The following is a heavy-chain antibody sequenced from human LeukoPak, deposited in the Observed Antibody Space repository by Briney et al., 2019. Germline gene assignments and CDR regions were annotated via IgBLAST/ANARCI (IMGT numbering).Heavy chain of an antibody. D-gene: IGHD3-10*01. J-gene: IGHJ3*02. CDR3: ARDCESLCLWFGELSGAFDI. Sequence: GRSLRLSCAASGFTFSNYAMHWVRQAPGKGLEWVAVISYNGSNKYYADSVKGRFTISRDNSKNTLYLQMNSLRAEDTAVYYCARDCESLCLWFGELSGAFDIWVQGTMVTVSS. CDR2: ISYNGSNK. V-gene: IGHV3-30*04. CDR1: GFTFSNYA.